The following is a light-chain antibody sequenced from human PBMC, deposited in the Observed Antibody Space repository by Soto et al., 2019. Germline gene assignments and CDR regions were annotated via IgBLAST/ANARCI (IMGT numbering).Light chain of an antibody. CDR1: QSIDTW. CDR2: KAS. J-gene: IGKJ1*01. CDR3: QQYNSYRA. Sequence: DIPMTQSPSTLSASVGDRVTITCRASQSIDTWLAWHQKKPGQVPKLLISKASSLESGVPSRFSGSGSGTEFTLTISSLQPDDSATYYCQQYNSYRAFGQGTKVEI. V-gene: IGKV1-5*03.